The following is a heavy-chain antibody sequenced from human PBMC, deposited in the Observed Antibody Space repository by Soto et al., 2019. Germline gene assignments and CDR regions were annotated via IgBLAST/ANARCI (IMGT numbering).Heavy chain of an antibody. Sequence: SGPTLVNPTQTLTLTCTFSVFSLSTRDVGVGWIRQPPGKALEWLAVIYWDDSKHYSPSLKTRATITKDTSKNQVVLTVTNMDPVDTATYYCAQKGPHYFDYWGQGTLVTVSS. CDR1: VFSLSTRDVG. CDR3: AQKGPHYFDY. J-gene: IGHJ4*02. V-gene: IGHV2-5*02. CDR2: IYWDDSK.